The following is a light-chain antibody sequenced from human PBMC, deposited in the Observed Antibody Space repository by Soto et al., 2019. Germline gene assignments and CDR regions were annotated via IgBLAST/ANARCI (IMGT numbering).Light chain of an antibody. CDR1: QSVSTSY. Sequence: EIVLTQSPGTLSLSPGERATLSCRASQSVSTSYLAWYKQKPGQAPRLLIYGASSRATGIPDRFSGSGSGTHFTLTISRLEPEDFAVYYCQQYGSSPRTFGQGTKVEIK. V-gene: IGKV3-20*01. CDR3: QQYGSSPRT. J-gene: IGKJ1*01. CDR2: GAS.